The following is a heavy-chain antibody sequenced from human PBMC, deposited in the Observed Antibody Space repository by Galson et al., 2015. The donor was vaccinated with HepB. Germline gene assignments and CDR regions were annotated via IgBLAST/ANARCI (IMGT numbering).Heavy chain of an antibody. CDR2: IVVGSGNT. CDR1: GFTFTSSA. Sequence: SCKASGFTFTSSAVQWVRQARGQRLEWIGWIVVGSGNTNYAQKFQERVTITRDMSTSTAYMELSSLRSVDTAVYYCAADDTYSGSYCLSRWGQGTLVTVSS. J-gene: IGHJ4*02. CDR3: AADDTYSGSYCLSR. D-gene: IGHD1-26*01. V-gene: IGHV1-58*01.